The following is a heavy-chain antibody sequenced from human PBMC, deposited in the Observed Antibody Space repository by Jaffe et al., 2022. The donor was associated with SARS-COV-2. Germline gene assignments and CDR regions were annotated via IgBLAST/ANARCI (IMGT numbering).Heavy chain of an antibody. CDR3: ARVRGVFWFEMELSPDY. V-gene: IGHV3-30*03. Sequence: QVQLVESGGGVVQPGGSLRLSCAASGFNFNNYAMHWVRQAPGRGLEWMAIISYEGSKRYYTDSVKGRFTVSRDYSKNTLYLEMNNLRPDDTALYYCARVRGVFWFEMELSPDYWGQGTLVTVSP. D-gene: IGHD3-10*01. J-gene: IGHJ4*02. CDR2: ISYEGSKR. CDR1: GFNFNNYA.